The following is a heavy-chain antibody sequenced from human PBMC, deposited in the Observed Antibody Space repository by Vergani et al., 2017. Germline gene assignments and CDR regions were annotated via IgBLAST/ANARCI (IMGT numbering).Heavy chain of an antibody. Sequence: QVQLVESGGNLVQPGRSLRLSCAAAGFKFSNFGMHWVRQVPGKGLEWVAFISYNGGNQYYADSVQGRLTISRDNNKNILYLQMSSLRVEDTALYYCTRDVADTHSSIWPLNYHYFMDVWGEGTTVTVSS. CDR3: TRDVADTHSSIWPLNYHYFMDV. J-gene: IGHJ6*03. V-gene: IGHV3-33*05. D-gene: IGHD6-13*01. CDR1: GFKFSNFG. CDR2: ISYNGGNQ.